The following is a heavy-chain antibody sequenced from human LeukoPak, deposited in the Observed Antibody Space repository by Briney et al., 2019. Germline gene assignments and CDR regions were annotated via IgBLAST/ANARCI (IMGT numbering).Heavy chain of an antibody. CDR3: AKRGSGSYLDY. CDR2: ISWNSGSI. V-gene: IGHV3-9*01. CDR1: GFTFDDYA. J-gene: IGHJ4*02. D-gene: IGHD1-26*01. Sequence: PGGSLRLSCAASGFTFDDYAMHWVRQAPGKGLEWVSGISWNSGSIGYADSVKGRFTISRDNAKNSLYLQMNGLRAEDTALYYCAKRGSGSYLDYWGQGTLVTVSS.